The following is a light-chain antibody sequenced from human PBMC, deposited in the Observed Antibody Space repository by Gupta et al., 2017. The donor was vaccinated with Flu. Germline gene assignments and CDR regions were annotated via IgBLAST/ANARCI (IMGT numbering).Light chain of an antibody. V-gene: IGLV1-47*01. J-gene: IGLJ3*02. Sequence: SVPIQAPPPSVTPGQRVTISCSGSSSNIGRDYAVRYQHHPRTTPKHLIFKDYRRPSGVPHRFSGAKYTTTVALADSGLRSADEADYYCAAWDDTRRGWVFGGGTKVTVL. CDR2: KDY. CDR3: AAWDDTRRGWV. CDR1: SSNIGRDY.